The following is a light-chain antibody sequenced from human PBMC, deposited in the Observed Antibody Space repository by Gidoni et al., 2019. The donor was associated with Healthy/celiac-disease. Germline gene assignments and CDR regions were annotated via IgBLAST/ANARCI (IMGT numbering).Light chain of an antibody. V-gene: IGKV1-8*01. J-gene: IGKJ1*01. CDR1: QGISSY. Sequence: ASRMTQSPSSFAASTGDRVTNTHRASQGISSYLAWYQQKPGKAPKLLIYAASTLQSGVPSQLSGSGSGADFTLTNSCMQAEDFATYYCQLYYSYRRTFGQGTKVEIK. CDR2: AAS. CDR3: QLYYSYRRT.